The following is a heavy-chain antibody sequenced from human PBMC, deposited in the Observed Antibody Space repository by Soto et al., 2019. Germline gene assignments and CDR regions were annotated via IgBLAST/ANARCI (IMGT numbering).Heavy chain of an antibody. D-gene: IGHD3-22*01. CDR3: ARDGTLYDSSAYYYLY. CDR1: GGTFSNYG. J-gene: IGHJ4*02. V-gene: IGHV1-69*01. Sequence: QVQLVQSGAEVKKPGSSVKVSCKASGGTFSNYGVNWVRQAPGQGLEWMGGIIPIFGTAKYAQKFQGRVTITADDSTTAAYRELSSLRSEDTAVYYCARDGTLYDSSAYYYLYWGQGTLVTVSS. CDR2: IIPIFGTA.